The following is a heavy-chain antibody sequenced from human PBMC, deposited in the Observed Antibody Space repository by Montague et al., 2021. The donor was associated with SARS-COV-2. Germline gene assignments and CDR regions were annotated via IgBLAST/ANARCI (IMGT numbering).Heavy chain of an antibody. D-gene: IGHD1-14*01. Sequence: SETLSLTCTVSGASVSSSYWSWIRQPPGKGLEWIGYFYSIGSTDYNPSLKSRVTISVDTSKNQFSLKLRSVTAADTAIYYCARETMTADAFDIWGQGTMVTVSS. CDR3: ARETMTADAFDI. CDR1: GASVSSSY. J-gene: IGHJ3*02. CDR2: FYSIGST. V-gene: IGHV4-59*02.